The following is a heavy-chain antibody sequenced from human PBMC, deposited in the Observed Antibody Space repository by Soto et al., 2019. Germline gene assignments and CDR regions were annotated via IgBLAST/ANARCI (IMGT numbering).Heavy chain of an antibody. CDR1: GFTVSRGS. CDR3: AGSIAAGGSLDY. V-gene: IGHV3-53*01. Sequence: EVQLVESGGGLIQPGGSLRLSCAASGFTVSRGSMRWVRQAPGKGLEWVSALNSDGSTYYADSVKGRFTISRDNSKNTLYVQINRLRAEDRAVYYCAGSIAAGGSLDYWGQGVLVTVSS. CDR2: LNSDGST. D-gene: IGHD6-6*01. J-gene: IGHJ4*02.